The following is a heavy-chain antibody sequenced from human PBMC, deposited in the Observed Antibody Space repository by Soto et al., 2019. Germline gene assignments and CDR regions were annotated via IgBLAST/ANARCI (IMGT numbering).Heavy chain of an antibody. CDR3: ATLNSFGSDY. D-gene: IGHD5-18*01. V-gene: IGHV3-74*03. CDR2: IYSDGSGP. J-gene: IGHJ4*02. Sequence: PGGSLRLSCAASGFTFSNFWMHWVRQAPGKGLVWVSRIYSDGSGPMYADSVKGRFTISRDNAKSTLYLQMNSLRAEDTAVYYCATLNSFGSDYWARGTLVPVSS. CDR1: GFTFSNFW.